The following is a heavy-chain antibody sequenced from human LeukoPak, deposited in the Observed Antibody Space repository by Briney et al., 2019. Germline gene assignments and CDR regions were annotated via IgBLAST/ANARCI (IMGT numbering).Heavy chain of an antibody. CDR1: GFTFSSYS. Sequence: GGSLRLSCAASGFTFSSYSMNWVRQAPGKGLEWVSSISSSSSYIYYADSVKGRFTISRDNAKNSLYLQMDSLRAEDTAVYYCARAVDAGVRVDYLGQGTLVTVSS. CDR2: ISSSSSYI. V-gene: IGHV3-21*01. CDR3: ARAVDAGVRVDY. J-gene: IGHJ4*02. D-gene: IGHD1-1*01.